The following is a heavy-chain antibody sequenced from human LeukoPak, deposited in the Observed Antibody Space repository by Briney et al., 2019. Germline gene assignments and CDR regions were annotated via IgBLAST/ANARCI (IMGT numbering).Heavy chain of an antibody. Sequence: GRSLSLSCEASGFTFSSYAMHWVRQAPGKGLEWVAVISYDGSNKYYADSVKGRFTISRDNSKNTLYLQMNSLRAEDTAVYYCARDRQLDYYYYGMDVWGKGTTVTVSS. V-gene: IGHV3-30*04. D-gene: IGHD1-1*01. CDR2: ISYDGSNK. J-gene: IGHJ6*04. CDR1: GFTFSSYA. CDR3: ARDRQLDYYYYGMDV.